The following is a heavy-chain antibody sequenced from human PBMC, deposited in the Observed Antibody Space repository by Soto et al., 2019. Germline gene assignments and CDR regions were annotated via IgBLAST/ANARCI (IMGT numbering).Heavy chain of an antibody. D-gene: IGHD3-22*01. CDR3: ASLSYYYETSGSPCEY. J-gene: IGHJ4*02. Sequence: PSETLSLTCAVSGYSISSGYYWGWIRPPPGKGLEWIGSIYHIGITYYNPSLKSRVTISVDTSKNQFSLKLSSVTAADTAVYYCASLSYYYETSGSPCEYWGKETMVSVSS. V-gene: IGHV4-38-2*01. CDR1: GYSISSGYY. CDR2: IYHIGIT.